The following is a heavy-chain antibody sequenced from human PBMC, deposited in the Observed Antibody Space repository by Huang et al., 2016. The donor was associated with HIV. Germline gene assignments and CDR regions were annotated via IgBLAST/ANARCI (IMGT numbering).Heavy chain of an antibody. V-gene: IGHV5-51*03. CDR1: GYRFSIYW. J-gene: IGHJ3*01. CDR3: AKGLLAFDV. CDR2: IYPCEAKS. Sequence: EVQLVQSGAEVKKTGESLQISCTGSGYRFSIYWIVWVRQMPGKGLEWKGIIYPCEAKSVHSPSFEGHGSISVDKSINTVYLHWRSLKASDTAIYYCAKGLLAFDVWGQGTWVTVSS.